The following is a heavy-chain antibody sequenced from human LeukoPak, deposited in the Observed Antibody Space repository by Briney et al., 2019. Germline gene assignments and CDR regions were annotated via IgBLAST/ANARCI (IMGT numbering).Heavy chain of an antibody. D-gene: IGHD3-22*01. CDR3: ARGCLEGYYDSSGIDY. V-gene: IGHV4-34*01. Sequence: PSETLSLTCAVYGGSFRGYYWSWIRQPPGKGLEWIGEINHSGSTNYNPSLKSRVTISVDTSKKQFSLKLSSVTAAETALYYCARGCLEGYYDSSGIDYWGQGTLVTVSS. J-gene: IGHJ4*02. CDR1: GGSFRGYY. CDR2: INHSGST.